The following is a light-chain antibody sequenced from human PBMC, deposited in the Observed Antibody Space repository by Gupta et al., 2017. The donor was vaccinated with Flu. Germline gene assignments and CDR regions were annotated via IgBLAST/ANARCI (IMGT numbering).Light chain of an antibody. CDR3: QQRGNWPGT. J-gene: IGKJ3*01. CDR2: DAS. Sequence: PATLSLSPGERATLSCRASQSVSSYLAWYQQRPGQAPRLLIYDASNRATGIPARFSGSGSGTDFTLTISSLEPEDFAVYYCQQRGNWPGTFGPRDQSGDQT. V-gene: IGKV3-11*01. CDR1: QSVSSY.